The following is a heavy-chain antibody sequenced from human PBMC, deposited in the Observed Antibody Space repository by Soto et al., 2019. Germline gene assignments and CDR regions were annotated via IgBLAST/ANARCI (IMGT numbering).Heavy chain of an antibody. CDR1: GFTFIVYA. CDR3: ASLGVGDWANYYYYYGMDV. Sequence: GGSLRLSCAATGFTFIVYAMTWVRQAPGKGLEWVSAVTANGGSTYSADSVKGRFTISRDNSKNTLFLQMNSLRAEDTAVYYCASLGVGDWANYYYYYGMDVWGQGTTVTVS. V-gene: IGHV3-23*01. J-gene: IGHJ6*02. CDR2: VTANGGST. D-gene: IGHD2-21*02.